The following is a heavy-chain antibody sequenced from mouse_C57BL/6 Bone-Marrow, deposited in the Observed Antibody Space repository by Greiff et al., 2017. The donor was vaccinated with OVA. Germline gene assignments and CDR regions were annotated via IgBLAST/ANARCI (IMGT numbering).Heavy chain of an antibody. J-gene: IGHJ3*01. CDR3: ARVGAYYSKGWFAY. CDR1: GYTFTDYY. Sequence: VQLQQSGPELVKPGASVKISCKASGYTFTDYYMNWVKQSHGKSLEWIGDIIPNNGLTSYNQKFKGKATLTVDKSSSTAYMELRSLTSEDSAVYYCARVGAYYSKGWFAYWGQGTLVTVSA. CDR2: IIPNNGLT. V-gene: IGHV1-26*01. D-gene: IGHD2-5*01.